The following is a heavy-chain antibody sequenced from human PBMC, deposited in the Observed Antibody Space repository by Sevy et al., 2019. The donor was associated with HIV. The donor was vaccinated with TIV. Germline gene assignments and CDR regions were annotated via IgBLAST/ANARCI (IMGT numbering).Heavy chain of an antibody. CDR2: ISWNSVHI. Sequence: GGSLRLSCAASGFTFNDYAMHWVRQVPGKGLEWVASISWNSVHIDYEVFVKDRFTISRDNAKNSLFLQISSLRRDDTAFYYCAKDLNSGTLGWYSLDYWGQGTLVTVSS. CDR3: AKDLNSGTLGWYSLDY. V-gene: IGHV3-9*01. J-gene: IGHJ4*02. CDR1: GFTFNDYA. D-gene: IGHD1-1*01.